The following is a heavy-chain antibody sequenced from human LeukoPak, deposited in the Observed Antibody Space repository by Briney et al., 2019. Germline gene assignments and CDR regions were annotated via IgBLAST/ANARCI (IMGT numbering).Heavy chain of an antibody. Sequence: SETLSLTCAVYGGSFNGYYWSWIRQPPGKGLEWIGEINHSGSTNYNPSLKSRVTISVDTSKNQFSLKLSSVTAADTAVYYCARVDSSGWNYWGQGTLVTVSS. CDR1: GGSFNGYY. CDR2: INHSGST. V-gene: IGHV4-34*01. CDR3: ARVDSSGWNY. D-gene: IGHD6-19*01. J-gene: IGHJ4*02.